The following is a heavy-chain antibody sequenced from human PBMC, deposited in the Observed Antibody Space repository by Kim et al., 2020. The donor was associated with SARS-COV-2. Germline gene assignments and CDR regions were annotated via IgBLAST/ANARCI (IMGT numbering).Heavy chain of an antibody. CDR3: ARSVAAITALDY. J-gene: IGHJ4*02. V-gene: IGHV2-70*01. CDR2: K. D-gene: IGHD6-19*01. Sequence: KYYSPSLKTRLTISKDTSKNQVVLTMTNMDPVDTATYYCARSVAAITALDYWGQGTLVTVSS.